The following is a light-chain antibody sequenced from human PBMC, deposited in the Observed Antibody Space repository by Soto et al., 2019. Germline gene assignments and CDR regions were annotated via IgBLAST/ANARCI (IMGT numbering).Light chain of an antibody. CDR1: QNINTW. V-gene: IGKV1-12*01. J-gene: IGKJ3*01. CDR2: EAS. CDR3: QLGYRVPFT. Sequence: DIQMTQSPSSVSASVGDRVTITCRASQNINTWLAWYQQKPGRAPKLLISEASSLQSGVPTRFSGTGSGTDFTLTISSLQPEDFATYYCQLGYRVPFTFGTGTKVDIK.